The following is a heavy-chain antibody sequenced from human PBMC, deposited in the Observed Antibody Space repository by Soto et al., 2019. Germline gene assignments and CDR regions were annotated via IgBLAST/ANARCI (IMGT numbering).Heavy chain of an antibody. Sequence: GGSLRLSCAASGFTFSTYAMSWVRQAPGKGLEWVSTISGSGGTTFYADSVKGRFTISRDNSKNTLHLRMNSLRAEDTAVYFCAKETSPYYYYYYGIDVWGLGSTVTV. CDR1: GFTFSTYA. J-gene: IGHJ6*02. V-gene: IGHV3-23*01. CDR2: ISGSGGTT. CDR3: AKETSPYYYYYYGIDV.